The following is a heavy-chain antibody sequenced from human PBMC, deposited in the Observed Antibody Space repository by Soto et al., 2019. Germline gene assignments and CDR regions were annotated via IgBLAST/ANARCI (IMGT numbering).Heavy chain of an antibody. CDR1: GYTFTGYY. Sequence: ASVKVSCKASGYTFTGYYMHWVRQAPGQGLEWMGWINPNSGGTNYAQKFQGWVTMTRDTSISTAYMELSRLRSDDTAVYYCASEDAKYHDFWTAYYAQGYYGMDVWGQGTTVTVSS. V-gene: IGHV1-2*04. D-gene: IGHD3-3*01. CDR3: ASEDAKYHDFWTAYYAQGYYGMDV. J-gene: IGHJ6*02. CDR2: INPNSGGT.